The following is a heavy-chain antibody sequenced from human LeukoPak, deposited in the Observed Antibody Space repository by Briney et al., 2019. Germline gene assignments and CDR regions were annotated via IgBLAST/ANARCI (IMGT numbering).Heavy chain of an antibody. CDR2: IYTSGST. CDR3: ARHRPEYYYDSSGYIDY. D-gene: IGHD3-22*01. Sequence: SETLSLTCTVSGGSISSYYWSWIRQPPGKGLEWIGYIYTSGSTSYNPSLKSRVTISVDTSKNQFSLKLSSVTAADTAVYYCARHRPEYYYDSSGYIDYWGQGTLVTVSS. J-gene: IGHJ4*02. CDR1: GGSISSYY. V-gene: IGHV4-4*09.